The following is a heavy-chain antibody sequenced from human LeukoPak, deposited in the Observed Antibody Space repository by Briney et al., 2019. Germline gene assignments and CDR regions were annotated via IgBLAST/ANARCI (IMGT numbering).Heavy chain of an antibody. CDR2: IYYSGST. CDR3: ARDTGSTSPYGMDV. J-gene: IGHJ6*02. V-gene: IGHV4-59*01. D-gene: IGHD2-2*01. CDR1: GGSISSYY. Sequence: PSETLSLTCTVSGGSISSYYWSWIRQPPGKGLEWIGYIYYSGSTNYNPSLKSRVTISVDTSKNQFSLKLSSVTAADTAVYYCARDTGSTSPYGMDVWGQGTTVTVSS.